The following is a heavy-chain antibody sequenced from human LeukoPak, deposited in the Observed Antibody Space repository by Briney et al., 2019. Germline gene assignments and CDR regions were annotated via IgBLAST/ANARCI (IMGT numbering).Heavy chain of an antibody. V-gene: IGHV3-30*04. CDR1: GFPFSSYA. CDR3: AKALIRGYSYGSLDY. D-gene: IGHD5-18*01. CDR2: ISYDGSNK. J-gene: IGHJ4*02. Sequence: GGSLRLSCAASGFPFSSYAMHWVRQVPGKGLEWVAVISYDGSNKYYADSVKGRFTISRDNAKNTLYLQMNSLRAEDTAVYYCAKALIRGYSYGSLDYWGQGTLVTVSS.